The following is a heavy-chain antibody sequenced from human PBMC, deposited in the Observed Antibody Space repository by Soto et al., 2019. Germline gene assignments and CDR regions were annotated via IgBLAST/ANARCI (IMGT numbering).Heavy chain of an antibody. CDR2: ISYDGSNK. CDR3: AKWGDSSGQPLDY. D-gene: IGHD6-19*01. Sequence: QVQLVESGGGVVQPGRSLRLSCAASGFTFSSYGMHWVRQAPGKGLEWVAVISYDGSNKYYADSVKGRFTISRDNSKNPLYLQMNSLRAEDTAVYYCAKWGDSSGQPLDYWGQGTLVTVSS. J-gene: IGHJ4*02. CDR1: GFTFSSYG. V-gene: IGHV3-30*18.